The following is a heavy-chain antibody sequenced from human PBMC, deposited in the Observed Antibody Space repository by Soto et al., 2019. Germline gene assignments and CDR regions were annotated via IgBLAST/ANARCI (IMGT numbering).Heavy chain of an antibody. J-gene: IGHJ6*02. CDR3: ARFLRGYCSGGSCYFYYGMDV. V-gene: IGHV3-48*03. CDR2: ISSSGSTI. D-gene: IGHD2-15*01. Sequence: PGGSLRLSSAASGFTFSSYEMNWVRQAPGKGLEWVSYISSSGSTIYYADSVKGRFTISRDNAKNSLYLQMNSLRAEDTAVYYCARFLRGYCSGGSCYFYYGMDVWGQGTTFTVSS. CDR1: GFTFSSYE.